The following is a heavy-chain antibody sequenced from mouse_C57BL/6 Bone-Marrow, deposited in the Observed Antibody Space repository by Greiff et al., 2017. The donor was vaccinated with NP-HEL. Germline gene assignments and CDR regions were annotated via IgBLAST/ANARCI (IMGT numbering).Heavy chain of an antibody. J-gene: IGHJ3*01. CDR1: GFNIKDYY. CDR3: APFITTVVAPFAY. CDR2: LDPGDGET. Sequence: VQLQQSGAELVKPGASVKLSCTASGFNIKDYYMHWVKQRTEQGLEWIGRLDPGDGETKYAPKFQGKATITADTSSNTAYLQLSSLTSEDTAVYYCAPFITTVVAPFAYWGQGTLVTVSA. V-gene: IGHV14-2*01. D-gene: IGHD1-1*01.